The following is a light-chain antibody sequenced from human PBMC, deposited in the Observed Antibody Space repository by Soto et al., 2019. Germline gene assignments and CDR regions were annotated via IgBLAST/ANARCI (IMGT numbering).Light chain of an antibody. J-gene: IGKJ4*01. CDR2: ATS. V-gene: IGKV3-20*01. Sequence: EIVLTQSPGTVSLSPGESATLSCRASQSISRSDLAWYQHRPGQYPRLLIYATSSRATGIPDRFTGGGAGTGFTLTISRLEPEDSAVYYCKQYGSSPTFGGGTKVEIK. CDR1: QSISRSD. CDR3: KQYGSSPT.